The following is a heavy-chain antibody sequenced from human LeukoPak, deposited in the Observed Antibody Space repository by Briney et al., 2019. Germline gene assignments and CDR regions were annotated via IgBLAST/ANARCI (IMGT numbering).Heavy chain of an antibody. D-gene: IGHD4/OR15-4a*01. V-gene: IGHV4-39*01. J-gene: IGHJ5*02. CDR3: ARHDHTDYGDPNWFDP. CDR2: ISYSGST. CDR1: GGSISSNSCY. Sequence: SETLSLTCTVSGGSISSNSCYWGWIRQPPGKGLEWIASISYSGSTFYNPSLRSQVTLSVDTSKNQFSLTLSSVTAADTAVYYCARHDHTDYGDPNWFDPWGQGILITVAS.